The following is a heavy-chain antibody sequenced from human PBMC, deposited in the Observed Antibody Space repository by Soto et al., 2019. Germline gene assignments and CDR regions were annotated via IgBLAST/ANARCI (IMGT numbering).Heavy chain of an antibody. D-gene: IGHD3-3*01. V-gene: IGHV1-24*01. CDR3: ATDIKRDYDFWSGYSFDY. CDR2: FDPEDGET. CDR1: GYTLTELS. J-gene: IGHJ4*02. Sequence: ASVKVSCKVSGYTLTELSMHWVRQAPGKGLEWMGGFDPEDGETIYAQKFQGRVTMTEDTSTDTAYMELGSLRSEDTAVYYCATDIKRDYDFWSGYSFDYWGQGTLVTVSS.